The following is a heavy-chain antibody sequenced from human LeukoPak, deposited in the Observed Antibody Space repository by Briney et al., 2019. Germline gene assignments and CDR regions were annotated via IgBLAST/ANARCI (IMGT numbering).Heavy chain of an antibody. CDR1: GGSISSSSYY. CDR3: ARLRGIAVAGTWLDYYYYMDV. V-gene: IGHV4-39*01. D-gene: IGHD6-19*01. Sequence: PSETLSLTCTVSGGSISSSSYYWAWIRQPPGKGLEWIGSIYYSGSTYYNPSLKSRVTISVDTPKNQFSLKLSSVTAADTAVYYCARLRGIAVAGTWLDYYYYMDVWGKGTTVTVSS. J-gene: IGHJ6*03. CDR2: IYYSGST.